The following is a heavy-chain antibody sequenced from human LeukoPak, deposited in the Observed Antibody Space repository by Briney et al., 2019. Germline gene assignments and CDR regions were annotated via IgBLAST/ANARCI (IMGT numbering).Heavy chain of an antibody. Sequence: GGSLRLSCAASGFTFSSYSMNWVRQAPGKGLEWVSYISSSSSTIYYADSVKGRFTISRDNAKNSLYLQMNSLRAEDTAVYYCAREVWFGELLFDYWGQGTLVTVSS. V-gene: IGHV3-48*01. D-gene: IGHD3-10*01. CDR1: GFTFSSYS. J-gene: IGHJ4*02. CDR2: ISSSSSTI. CDR3: AREVWFGELLFDY.